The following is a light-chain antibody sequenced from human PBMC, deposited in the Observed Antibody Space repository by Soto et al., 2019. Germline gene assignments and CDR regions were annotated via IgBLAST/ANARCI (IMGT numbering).Light chain of an antibody. J-gene: IGKJ5*01. Sequence: DIVLTQAPDNLSLSPGESATLSCRVSQFTNGKYVAWYQQRHGLPPRLLVYGASKRAPGIPDRFRGSGSGSEFTLTISAVELEDFAVYFCQHFGSSPPVTFGQGTRLEIK. CDR2: GAS. CDR1: QFTNGKY. CDR3: QHFGSSPPVT. V-gene: IGKV3-20*01.